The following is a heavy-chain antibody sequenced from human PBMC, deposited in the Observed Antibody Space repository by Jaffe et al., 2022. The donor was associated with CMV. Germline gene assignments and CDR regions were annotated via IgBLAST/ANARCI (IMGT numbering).Heavy chain of an antibody. V-gene: IGHV3-7*01. J-gene: IGHJ4*02. CDR1: GFTFSIYW. CDR2: IKHDGSEK. D-gene: IGHD1-26*01. Sequence: EVQLVESGGDLVQPGGSLRLSCAASGFTFSIYWMSWVRQAPGKGLEWVANIKHDGSEKYYVDSVRGRFTISRDNAKNSLYLQMNSLRAEDTAVYYCATSHIYSGTYWGTKGEYCFDYWGQGTLVTVSS. CDR3: ATSHIYSGTYWGTKGEYCFDY.